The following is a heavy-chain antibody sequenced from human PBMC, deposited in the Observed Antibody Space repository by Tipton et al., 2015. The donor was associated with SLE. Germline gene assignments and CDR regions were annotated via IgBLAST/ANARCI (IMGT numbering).Heavy chain of an antibody. CDR1: GFTFGSFA. J-gene: IGHJ4*02. V-gene: IGHV3-48*03. Sequence: SLRLSCSASGFTFGSFAMNWVRQTPGKGLEWVSYISSSGGTISYADSVKGRFTISRDNAKNSLYLQMSSLRAEDTAVYYCARASGGLVDYWGPGTLVTVSS. CDR2: ISSSGGTI. CDR3: ARASGGLVDY. D-gene: IGHD3-10*01.